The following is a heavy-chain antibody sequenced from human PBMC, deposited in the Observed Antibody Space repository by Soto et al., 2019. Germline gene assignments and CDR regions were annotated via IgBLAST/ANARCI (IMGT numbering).Heavy chain of an antibody. CDR1: GYSFTSYW. Sequence: GESLKISCKGSGYSFTSYWISWVRQMPGKGLEWMGRIDPSDSYTNYSPSFRGHVTISADKSISTAYLQWSSLKASDTAMYYCARYQGYCSSTSCYHYYYGMDVWGQGTTVTVSS. J-gene: IGHJ6*02. CDR3: ARYQGYCSSTSCYHYYYGMDV. V-gene: IGHV5-10-1*01. D-gene: IGHD2-2*01. CDR2: IDPSDSYT.